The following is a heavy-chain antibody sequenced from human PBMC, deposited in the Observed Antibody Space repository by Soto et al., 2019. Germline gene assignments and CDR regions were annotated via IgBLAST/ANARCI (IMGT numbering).Heavy chain of an antibody. CDR3: ARDLGYYDSSGYFDY. Sequence: GGSLRLSCAASGFTFSSYWMSWVRQAPGKGLEWVAYISSSDDIIYYADSVKGRFTISRGNAKNSLYLQMNSLRAEDTAVYYCARDLGYYDSSGYFDYWGQGTLVTVSS. D-gene: IGHD3-22*01. CDR2: ISSSDDII. CDR1: GFTFSSYW. V-gene: IGHV3-48*01. J-gene: IGHJ4*02.